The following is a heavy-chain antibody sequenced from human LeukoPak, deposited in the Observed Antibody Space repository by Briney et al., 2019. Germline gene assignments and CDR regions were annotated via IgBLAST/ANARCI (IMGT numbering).Heavy chain of an antibody. V-gene: IGHV3-23*01. CDR3: AKGDYVWGSYRSSLLDY. CDR2: ISGSGGST. J-gene: IGHJ4*02. D-gene: IGHD3-16*02. CDR1: GFTFSSYA. Sequence: GGSLRLSCAASGFTFSSYAMSWVRQAPGKGLEWVSAISGSGGSTYYADSVKGRFTISRDNSKNTLYLQMNSLRAEDTAVYYCAKGDYVWGSYRSSLLDYWGQGTLVAVSS.